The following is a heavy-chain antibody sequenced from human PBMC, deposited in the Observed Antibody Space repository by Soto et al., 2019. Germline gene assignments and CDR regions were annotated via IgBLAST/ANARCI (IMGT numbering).Heavy chain of an antibody. D-gene: IGHD2-21*01. V-gene: IGHV1-3*01. CDR3: AKDTHGWGYSAMWVDP. CDR1: GYTFTSYA. Sequence: ASVKVSCKASGYTFTSYAMHWVRQAPGQRLEWMGWINAGNGNTKYSQKFQGRVTITRDTSASTAYMELSSLRSEDTAVYYCAKDTHGWGYSAMWVDPWGEAKLVNV. CDR2: INAGNGNT. J-gene: IGHJ5*02.